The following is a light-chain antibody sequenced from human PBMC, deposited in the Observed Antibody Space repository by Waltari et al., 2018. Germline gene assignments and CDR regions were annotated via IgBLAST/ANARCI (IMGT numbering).Light chain of an antibody. J-gene: IGLJ3*02. CDR2: KAN. V-gene: IGLV8-61*01. CDR3: ALYRGSGIWG. Sequence: QTVVTQEPSLSVSPGGTVTLTCALSSSSLSTTSYATCDQQTPGQAPRTLVYKANTRSSGVPERGSGSILENTADLTSTGAQADDESDYYCALYRGSGIWGCGGGTRLTVL. CDR1: SSSLSTTSY.